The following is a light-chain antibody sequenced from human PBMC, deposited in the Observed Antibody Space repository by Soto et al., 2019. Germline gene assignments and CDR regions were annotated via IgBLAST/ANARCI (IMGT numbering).Light chain of an antibody. V-gene: IGLV2-14*03. CDR1: SSDVGGYNY. Sequence: QSALTQPASVSGSPGQSITISCTGTSSDVGGYNYVSWYQHHPGKAPKLMIYDVSNRPSGVSNRFSGSKSGNTASLTISGLQAEDEADYYCCSYSSSTPADVFGTGTKVTVL. CDR3: CSYSSSTPADV. J-gene: IGLJ1*01. CDR2: DVS.